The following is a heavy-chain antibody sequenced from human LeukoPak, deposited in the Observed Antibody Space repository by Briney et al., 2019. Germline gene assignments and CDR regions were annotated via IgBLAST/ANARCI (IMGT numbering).Heavy chain of an antibody. V-gene: IGHV3-7*01. CDR1: GFTFSSYW. CDR3: ASSFPYCSGGSCAL. CDR2: IKQDGSEK. Sequence: GGSLRLSCAASGFTFSSYWMSWVRQAPGKGLEWVANIKQDGSEKYYVDSVKGRFTISRDNAKNSLYLQMNSLRAEDTAVYYCASSFPYCSGGSCALGGQGTLVTVSS. D-gene: IGHD2-15*01. J-gene: IGHJ4*02.